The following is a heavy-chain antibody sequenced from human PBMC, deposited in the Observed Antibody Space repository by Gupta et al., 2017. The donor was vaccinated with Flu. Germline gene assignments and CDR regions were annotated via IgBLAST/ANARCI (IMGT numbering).Heavy chain of an antibody. Sequence: EVQLLESGGGLVQPGGSLRLSCAASGFTFSSYAMSWVRQAPGKGLEWVSAISGSGGSTYYADSVKGRFTISRDNSKNTLYLQMNSLRAEDTAVYYCAGARTRGYSGYDLYYFDYWGQGTLVTVSS. CDR2: ISGSGGST. CDR1: GFTFSSYA. CDR3: AGARTRGYSGYDLYYFDY. D-gene: IGHD5-12*01. V-gene: IGHV3-23*01. J-gene: IGHJ4*02.